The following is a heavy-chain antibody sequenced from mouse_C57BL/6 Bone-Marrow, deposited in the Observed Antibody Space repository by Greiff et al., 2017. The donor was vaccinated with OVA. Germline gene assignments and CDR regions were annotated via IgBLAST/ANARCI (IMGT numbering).Heavy chain of an antibody. CDR2: ISSGGSYT. D-gene: IGHD1-1*01. J-gene: IGHJ3*01. CDR3: AGRYYYGSSPWFAY. V-gene: IGHV5-6*02. Sequence: EVKVVESGGDLVKPGGSLKLSCAASGFTFSSYGMSWVRQTPDKRLEWVATISSGGSYTYYTDSVKGRFTISRDKAKNTLYLQMSSLKSEDTAMYYCAGRYYYGSSPWFAYWGQGTLVTVSA. CDR1: GFTFSSYG.